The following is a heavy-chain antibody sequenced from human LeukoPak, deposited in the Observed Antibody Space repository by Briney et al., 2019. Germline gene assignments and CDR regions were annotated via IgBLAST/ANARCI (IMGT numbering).Heavy chain of an antibody. CDR2: INSSSSDT. Sequence: GGSVRLSCEASGFTFSAYAMTWVRQAPGKGLEWISYINSSSSDTNYADSVKGRFTISRDNAKKSLYLHMNSLRAEDTAVYYCARDYDILTGYFRRGFDYWGQGTLATLSS. D-gene: IGHD3-9*01. CDR1: GFTFSAYA. V-gene: IGHV3-11*05. CDR3: ARDYDILTGYFRRGFDY. J-gene: IGHJ4*02.